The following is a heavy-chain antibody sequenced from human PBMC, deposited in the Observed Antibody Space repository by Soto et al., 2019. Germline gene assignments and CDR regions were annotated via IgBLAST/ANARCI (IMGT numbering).Heavy chain of an antibody. D-gene: IGHD6-13*01. Sequence: SETLSLTCAVSGGSIRNKDWCWSWVRQSPGKGLEWIGEMYSVERTIYNPSLKSRVTVSADDSANRFSLRLSSVTAAVTAVYYCSTSIIAAAIADYWGQGTLVTVSS. J-gene: IGHJ4*02. V-gene: IGHV4-4*02. CDR3: STSIIAAAIADY. CDR2: MYSVERT. CDR1: GGSIRNKDW.